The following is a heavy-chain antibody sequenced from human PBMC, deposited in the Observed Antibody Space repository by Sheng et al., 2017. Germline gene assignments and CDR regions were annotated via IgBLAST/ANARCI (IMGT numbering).Heavy chain of an antibody. J-gene: IGHJ4*02. D-gene: IGHD2-2*01. CDR2: IWFDGSEK. V-gene: IGHV3-33*01. CDR3: ARDLMDCSSTPCYRYLDY. Sequence: QVELVESGGGVVQPGRSLRLSCAASGFTFSSHGMHWVRQPPGKGLEWVAMIWFDGSEKYYTDPVTGRFTISRDNSKNTLYLEMNSLRAEDTAVYYCARDLMDCSSTPCYRYLDYWGQGTLVTVSS. CDR1: GFTFSSHG.